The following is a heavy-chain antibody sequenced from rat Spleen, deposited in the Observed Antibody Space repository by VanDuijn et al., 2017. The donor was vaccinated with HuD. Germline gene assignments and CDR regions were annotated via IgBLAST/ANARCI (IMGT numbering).Heavy chain of an antibody. CDR3: ARQRGHTMGSRFAY. Sequence: EVQLVESGGGLLQPGRSLKLSCAASGFSFSDYNMAWVRQAPEEGLEWVATIIYDGSRTHYRDSVKGRFTISRDNAKSTLYLQMDSLRSEDTATYYCARQRGHTMGSRFAYWGQGTLVTVSS. CDR2: IIYDGSRT. D-gene: IGHD1-7*01. J-gene: IGHJ3*01. CDR1: GFSFSDYN. V-gene: IGHV5S10*01.